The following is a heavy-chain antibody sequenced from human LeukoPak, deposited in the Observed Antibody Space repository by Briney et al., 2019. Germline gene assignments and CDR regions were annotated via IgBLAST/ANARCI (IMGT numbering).Heavy chain of an antibody. J-gene: IGHJ4*02. CDR2: ISSSGSTI. V-gene: IGHV3-11*01. D-gene: IGHD4-17*01. Sequence: GGSLRLSCAASGFTFSDYYMSWIRQAPGKGLEWVSYISSSGSTIYYADSVKGRFTISRDNAKNSLYLQMNSLRAEDTAVYYCASASDYGDYAYDYWGQGTLVTVSS. CDR1: GFTFSDYY. CDR3: ASASDYGDYAYDY.